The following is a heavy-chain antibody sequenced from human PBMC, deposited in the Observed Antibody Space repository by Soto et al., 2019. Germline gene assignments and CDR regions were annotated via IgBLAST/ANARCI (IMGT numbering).Heavy chain of an antibody. D-gene: IGHD6-13*01. CDR3: ARVDSSSWYNWFDP. CDR2: ISAYNGNT. CDR1: GCTFTSYG. Sequence: VASVKVSCKAAGCTFTSYGISWGRQATGQGLEWMGWISAYNGNTNYAQKLQGRVTMTTDTSTSTAYMELRSLRSDDTAVYYCARVDSSSWYNWFDPWGQGTLVTVSS. V-gene: IGHV1-18*04. J-gene: IGHJ5*02.